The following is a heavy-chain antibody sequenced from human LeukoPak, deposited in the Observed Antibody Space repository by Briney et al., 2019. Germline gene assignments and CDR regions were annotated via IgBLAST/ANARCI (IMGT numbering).Heavy chain of an antibody. V-gene: IGHV4-39*01. D-gene: IGHD4-23*01. CDR3: ARSSYSSNWSKDY. J-gene: IGHJ4*02. Sequence: PSETLSLTCTVSGGSISRSTNYWGWIRQPPGKGLEWIGSIYYSRSTYYNPSLKSRVTISVDASKNQFSLKVSSVTAADTAVYYCARSSYSSNWSKDYWGQGTLVTVSS. CDR2: IYYSRST. CDR1: GGSISRSTNY.